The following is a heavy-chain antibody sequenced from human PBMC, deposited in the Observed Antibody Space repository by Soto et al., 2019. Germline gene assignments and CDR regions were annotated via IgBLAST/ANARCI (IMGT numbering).Heavy chain of an antibody. CDR2: INHSGST. CDR3: ARRKGITMVRGVSYYYYMDV. Sequence: SETLSLTCAVYGGSFSGYYWSWIRQPPGKGLEWIGEINHSGSTNYNPSLKSRVTISVDTSKNQFSLKLSSVTAVDTAVYYCARRKGITMVRGVSYYYYMDVWGKGTTVTVSS. CDR1: GGSFSGYY. V-gene: IGHV4-34*01. J-gene: IGHJ6*03. D-gene: IGHD3-10*01.